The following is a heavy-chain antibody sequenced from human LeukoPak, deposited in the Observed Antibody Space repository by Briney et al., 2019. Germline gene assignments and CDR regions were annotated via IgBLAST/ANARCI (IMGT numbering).Heavy chain of an antibody. CDR3: AREGGPSYYYYYMDV. CDR1: GGSISSGSYY. CDR2: IYTSGST. J-gene: IGHJ6*03. D-gene: IGHD1-26*01. Sequence: SQTLSLTCIVSGGSISSGSYYWSWIRQPAGKGLEWIGRIYTSGSTNYNPSLKSRVTISVDTSKNQFSLKLSSVTAADTAVYYCAREGGPSYYYYYMDVWGKGTTVTVSS. V-gene: IGHV4-61*02.